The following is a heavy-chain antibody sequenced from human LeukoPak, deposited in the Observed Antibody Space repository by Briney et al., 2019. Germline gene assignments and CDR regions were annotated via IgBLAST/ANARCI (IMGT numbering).Heavy chain of an antibody. CDR1: GGSISSGSYC. J-gene: IGHJ4*02. CDR3: ARVRFGSSWPGGGNFDY. V-gene: IGHV4-61*02. Sequence: PSETLSLTCTVSGGSISSGSYCWSWIRQPAGKGLDWIGRIYSSGSTNYNPSLKMRVPISQDTSKNQFSLKLSSVTAADTAVYYCARVRFGSSWPGGGNFDYWGQGTLVTVSS. CDR2: IYSSGST. D-gene: IGHD6-13*01.